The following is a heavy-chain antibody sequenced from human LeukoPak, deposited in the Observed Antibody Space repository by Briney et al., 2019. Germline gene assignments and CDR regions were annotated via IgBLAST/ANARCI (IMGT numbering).Heavy chain of an antibody. CDR3: TRAQTGDYDFWSGYYPLYY. CDR2: IRSKAYGGTT. D-gene: IGHD3-3*01. J-gene: IGHJ4*02. Sequence: GGSLRLSCAASGFTFSSYAMSWVRQAPGKGLEWVGFIRSKAYGGTTEYAASVKGRFTISRDDSKSIAYLQMNSLKTEDTAVYYCTRAQTGDYDFWSGYYPLYYWGQGTLVTVSS. V-gene: IGHV3-49*04. CDR1: GFTFSSYA.